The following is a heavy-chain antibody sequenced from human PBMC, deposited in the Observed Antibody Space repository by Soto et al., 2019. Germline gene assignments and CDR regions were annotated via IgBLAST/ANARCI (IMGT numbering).Heavy chain of an antibody. Sequence: EVQLLESGGGLVQPGGSLRLSCAASGFTFSRYAMSWVRHAPGKGLEWVSAISGSGGRTYYAESVKGRFTIPRDNSKNTLYLEMNRLRAEDTAVYYCAKPRRPGSEVYFDYWGQGTLVTVSS. CDR2: ISGSGGRT. CDR1: GFTFSRYA. J-gene: IGHJ4*02. D-gene: IGHD6-25*01. V-gene: IGHV3-23*01. CDR3: AKPRRPGSEVYFDY.